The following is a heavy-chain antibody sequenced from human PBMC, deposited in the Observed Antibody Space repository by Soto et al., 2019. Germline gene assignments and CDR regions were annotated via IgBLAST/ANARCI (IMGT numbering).Heavy chain of an antibody. Sequence: SETLSLTCAVYGGSFSGYYWSWIRQPPGKGLEWIGEINHSGSTNYNPSLKSRVTISVDTSKNQFSLKLSSVTAADTAVYYCARGASGYYDSSGYYSPYYFDYWGQGTLVTSPQ. J-gene: IGHJ4*02. CDR3: ARGASGYYDSSGYYSPYYFDY. D-gene: IGHD3-22*01. CDR2: INHSGST. CDR1: GGSFSGYY. V-gene: IGHV4-34*01.